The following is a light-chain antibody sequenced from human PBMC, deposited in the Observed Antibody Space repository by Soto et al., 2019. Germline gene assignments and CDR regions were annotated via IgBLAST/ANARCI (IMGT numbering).Light chain of an antibody. CDR3: QQYATTPFT. Sequence: EIVLTQSPATLSLSLGERATVSCRASQSVGSNYLAWYQRKPRQAPRLLIYGASSRATGIPARFSGSGSGTDFTATISRLEPDDFSVYYCQQYATTPFTFGPGTKVDIK. CDR1: QSVGSNY. J-gene: IGKJ3*01. V-gene: IGKV3-20*01. CDR2: GAS.